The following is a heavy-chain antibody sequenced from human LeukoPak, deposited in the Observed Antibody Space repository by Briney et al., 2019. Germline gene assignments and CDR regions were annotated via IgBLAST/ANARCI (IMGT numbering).Heavy chain of an antibody. CDR3: ARGSLPYDFWSGYYTPRPFDY. Sequence: SETLSLTCAVYGGSFSGYYWSWIRQPPGKGLEWIGEINHSGSTNYNPSLKSRVTISVDTSKNQFSLKLSSVTAADTAVYYCARGSLPYDFWSGYYTPRPFDYWGQGTLVTVSS. V-gene: IGHV4-34*01. CDR1: GGSFSGYY. J-gene: IGHJ4*02. D-gene: IGHD3-3*01. CDR2: INHSGST.